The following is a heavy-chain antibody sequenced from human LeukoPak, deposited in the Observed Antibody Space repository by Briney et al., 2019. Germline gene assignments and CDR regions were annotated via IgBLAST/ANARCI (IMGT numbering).Heavy chain of an antibody. J-gene: IGHJ4*02. CDR3: AREGRAMTTVTKGDY. D-gene: IGHD4-17*01. CDR2: IKQDGSEK. Sequence: GGSLRLSCAASGFTFSSYWMSWVRQAPGKGLEWVANIKQDGSEKYYVDSVKGRFTISRDNAKNSLYLQMHSLRAEDTAVYYCAREGRAMTTVTKGDYWGQGTLVTVSS. V-gene: IGHV3-7*01. CDR1: GFTFSSYW.